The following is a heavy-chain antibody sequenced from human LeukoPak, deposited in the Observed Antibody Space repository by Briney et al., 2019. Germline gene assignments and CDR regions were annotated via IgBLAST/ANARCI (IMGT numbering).Heavy chain of an antibody. CDR3: ARGSSGYYLYFDY. Sequence: SETLSLTCTVSGGSISSYYWSWIRQPPGKGLEWIGYIYYSRSTNYNPSLKSRVTISVDTSKDQFSLKLSSVTAADTAVYYCARGSSGYYLYFDYWGQGTLVTVSS. V-gene: IGHV4-59*08. J-gene: IGHJ4*02. CDR2: IYYSRST. D-gene: IGHD3-22*01. CDR1: GGSISSYY.